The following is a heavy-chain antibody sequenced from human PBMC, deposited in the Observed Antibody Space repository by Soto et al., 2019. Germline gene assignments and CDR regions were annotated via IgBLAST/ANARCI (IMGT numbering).Heavy chain of an antibody. V-gene: IGHV1-2*02. CDR3: ARDEAGTTGLYYYYGMDV. J-gene: IGHJ6*02. Sequence: GASVKVSCKASGYTFTGYYMHWVRQAPGQGLEWTGWINPNSGGTNYAQKFQGRVTMTRDTSISTAYMELSRLRSDDTAVYYCARDEAGTTGLYYYYGMDVWGQGTTVTVSS. CDR2: INPNSGGT. D-gene: IGHD1-7*01. CDR1: GYTFTGYY.